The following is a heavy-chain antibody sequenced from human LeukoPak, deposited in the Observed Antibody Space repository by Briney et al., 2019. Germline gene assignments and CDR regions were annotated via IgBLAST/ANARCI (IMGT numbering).Heavy chain of an antibody. CDR3: ARLGNSGYDVDY. J-gene: IGHJ4*02. CDR2: ISSSSSYI. D-gene: IGHD5-12*01. CDR1: GFTFSSYS. V-gene: IGHV3-21*01. Sequence: GGSLRLSCAASGFTFSSYSMNWVRQAPEKGLEWVSSISSSSSYIYYADSVKGRFTISRDNAKNSLYLQMNSLRAEDTAVYYCARLGNSGYDVDYWGQGTLVTVSS.